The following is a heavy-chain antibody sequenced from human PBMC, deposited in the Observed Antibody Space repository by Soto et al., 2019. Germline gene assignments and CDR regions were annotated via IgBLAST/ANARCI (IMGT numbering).Heavy chain of an antibody. CDR1: GYTFTSYG. CDR2: ISAYNGNT. V-gene: IGHV1-18*01. Sequence: QVQLVQSGAEVKKPGASVKVSCKASGYTFTSYGISWVRQAPGPGLEWMGWISAYNGNTNYAQKLQGRVTMTTDTSTSTAYMELRSLRSDDTAVYYCARVLMDRGPYQRRAFEIWGQGTMVTVS. J-gene: IGHJ3*02. D-gene: IGHD6-25*01. CDR3: ARVLMDRGPYQRRAFEI.